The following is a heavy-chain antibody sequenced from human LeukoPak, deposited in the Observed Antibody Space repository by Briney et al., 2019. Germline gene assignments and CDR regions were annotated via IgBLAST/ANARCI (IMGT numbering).Heavy chain of an antibody. V-gene: IGHV4-34*01. CDR3: AGSGSYYWYFDL. J-gene: IGHJ2*01. Sequence: PSETLSLTCAVYGGSFSGYYWSWIRQPPGKGLEWIGEINHSGSTNYNPSLKSRVTISVDTSKNQFSLKLSSVTAADTAVYYCAGSGSYYWYFDLWGRGTLVTVSS. CDR2: INHSGST. CDR1: GGSFSGYY. D-gene: IGHD1-26*01.